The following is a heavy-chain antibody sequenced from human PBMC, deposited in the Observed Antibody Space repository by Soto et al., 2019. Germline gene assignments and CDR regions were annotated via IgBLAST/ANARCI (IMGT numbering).Heavy chain of an antibody. CDR2: IYHSGST. CDR1: GGSISSGGYS. CDR3: ARDQLEGNWFDP. D-gene: IGHD1-1*01. J-gene: IGHJ5*02. V-gene: IGHV4-30-2*01. Sequence: QLQLQESGSGLVRPSQTLSLTCAVSGGSISSGGYSWNWIRQPPGKGLEWIGYIYHSGSTLYNPSLKSRATISVDKSKHQCSLKLSSVTAADTAVYYCARDQLEGNWFDPWGQGTLVTVSS.